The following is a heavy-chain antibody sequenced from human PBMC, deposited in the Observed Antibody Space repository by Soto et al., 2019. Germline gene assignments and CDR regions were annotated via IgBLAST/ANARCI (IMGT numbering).Heavy chain of an antibody. Sequence: LSLTCTVSGGSISSGGYYWSWIRQHPGKGLEWIGYIYYSGSTYYNPSLKSRVTISVDTSKNQFSLKLSSVTAADTAVYYCARGVVAATRNYYYYYGMDVWGQGTTVTV. V-gene: IGHV4-31*03. CDR3: ARGVVAATRNYYYYYGMDV. CDR1: GGSISSGGYY. J-gene: IGHJ6*02. CDR2: IYYSGST. D-gene: IGHD2-15*01.